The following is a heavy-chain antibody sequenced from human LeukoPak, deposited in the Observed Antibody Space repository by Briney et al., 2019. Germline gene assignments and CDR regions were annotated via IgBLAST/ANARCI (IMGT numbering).Heavy chain of an antibody. V-gene: IGHV3-21*01. Sequence: PGGSLRLSCGASGFTFSSYSMNWVRQAPGKGLQWVSSIGSSTSYIYYADSVKGRFTISRDNAKNSLYLQMNSLRVEDTAVYYCARDSRGRSRPYYFDYWGQGILVTVSA. CDR3: ARDSRGRSRPYYFDY. D-gene: IGHD1-14*01. CDR1: GFTFSSYS. J-gene: IGHJ4*02. CDR2: IGSSTSYI.